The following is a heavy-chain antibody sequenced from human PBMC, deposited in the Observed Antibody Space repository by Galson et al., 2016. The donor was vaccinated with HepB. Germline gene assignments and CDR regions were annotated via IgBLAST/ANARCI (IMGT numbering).Heavy chain of an antibody. V-gene: IGHV3-23*01. Sequence: SLRLSCATSGFSFSSYGMHWVRQAPGKGLEWVSAMSDSGGSTYYADSVKGRFTISRDNSKNTLYLQMNTLRAEDTAVYYCARGTFCSGDSCYSPAFDMWGQGTMVTVSS. D-gene: IGHD2-15*01. CDR3: ARGTFCSGDSCYSPAFDM. CDR2: MSDSGGST. J-gene: IGHJ3*02. CDR1: GFSFSSYG.